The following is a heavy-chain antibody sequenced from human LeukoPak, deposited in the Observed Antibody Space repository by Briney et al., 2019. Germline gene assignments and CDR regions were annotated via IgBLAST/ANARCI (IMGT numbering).Heavy chain of an antibody. Sequence: GGSLRLSCAASGFTFSNYGMHWVRQAPGKGLEWVAVISYDGSNKYYADSVKGRFTISRDNSKNTLYLQMNSLRAEDAAVYYCARRNPYCSSTSCYDAPYYYYGMDVWGQGTTVTVSS. V-gene: IGHV3-30*03. CDR3: ARRNPYCSSTSCYDAPYYYYGMDV. J-gene: IGHJ6*02. D-gene: IGHD2-2*01. CDR2: ISYDGSNK. CDR1: GFTFSNYG.